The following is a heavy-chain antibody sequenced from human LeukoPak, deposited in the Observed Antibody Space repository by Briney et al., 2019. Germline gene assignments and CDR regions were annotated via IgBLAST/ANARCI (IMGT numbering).Heavy chain of an antibody. J-gene: IGHJ4*02. CDR3: ASHENDYYDSSGYYY. D-gene: IGHD3-22*01. CDR2: IKQDGSEK. V-gene: IGHV3-7*01. CDR1: GFTFSSYW. Sequence: PGGSLRLSCAASGFTFSSYWMSWVRQAPGKGLEWVANIKQDGSEKYYVDSVKGRFTISRDNAKNSLYLQMNSLRAEDTAVYCCASHENDYYDSSGYYYWGQGTLVTVSS.